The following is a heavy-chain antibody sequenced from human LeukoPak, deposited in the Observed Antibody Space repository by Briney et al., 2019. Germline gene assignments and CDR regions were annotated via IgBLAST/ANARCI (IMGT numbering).Heavy chain of an antibody. V-gene: IGHV4-39*01. J-gene: IGHJ5*02. D-gene: IGHD3-9*01. CDR2: AYYSGSP. CDR1: GGSTSSSSYY. CDR3: ASHSAEYDILTGYHSYNSFDP. Sequence: SETLSLTCTVSGGSTSSSSYYWGWIRQSPGKGLEWIGSAYYSGSPYYDPSLKSRVTISVDTSKNQFSLKLSSVTAADTAVYYCASHSAEYDILTGYHSYNSFDPWGQGILVTVSS.